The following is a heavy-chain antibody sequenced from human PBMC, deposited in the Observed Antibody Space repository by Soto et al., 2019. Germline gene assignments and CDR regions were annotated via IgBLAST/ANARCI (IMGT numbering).Heavy chain of an antibody. CDR3: AKGQHCSSTSCYFYYYGMDV. D-gene: IGHD2-2*01. Sequence: GGSLRLSCAASGFTFSSYGMHWVRQAPGKGLEWVAVISYDGSNKYYADSVKGRLTISRDNSKNTLYLQMNSLRAEDTAVYYCAKGQHCSSTSCYFYYYGMDVWGQGTTVTVSS. CDR2: ISYDGSNK. J-gene: IGHJ6*02. CDR1: GFTFSSYG. V-gene: IGHV3-30*18.